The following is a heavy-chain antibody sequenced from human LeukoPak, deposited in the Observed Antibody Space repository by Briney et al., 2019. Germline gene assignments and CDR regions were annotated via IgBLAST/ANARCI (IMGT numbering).Heavy chain of an antibody. CDR3: AKEASGHISDYFDY. CDR2: ITGSGGST. J-gene: IGHJ4*02. D-gene: IGHD5-12*01. CDR1: TFTYSGYA. Sequence: AESLRLSCASSTFTYSGYAMSWVRGHPGKGLEWVSAITGSGGSTHYTDSVKARITISRDNTTYTQYRQMNIEKEDVTSGLTCAKEASGHISDYFDYWGQETMVTLS. V-gene: IGHV3-23*01.